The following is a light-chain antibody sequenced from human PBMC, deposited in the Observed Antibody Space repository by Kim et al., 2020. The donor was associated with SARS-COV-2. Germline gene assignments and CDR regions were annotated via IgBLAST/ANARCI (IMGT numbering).Light chain of an antibody. V-gene: IGLV1-51*01. J-gene: IGLJ2*01. CDR2: ENN. CDR3: ATWDSSLNGDVI. CDR1: SSNIGKNY. Sequence: KVTISCSGSSSNIGKNYVSGDKQFPGTAPKLLVYENNKRPSGIPDRISGSKSGTSATLGITGLQTGDEADYYCATWDSSLNGDVIFGGGTQLTVL.